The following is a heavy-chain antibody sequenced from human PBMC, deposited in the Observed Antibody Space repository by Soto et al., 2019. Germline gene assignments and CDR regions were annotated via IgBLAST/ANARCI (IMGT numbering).Heavy chain of an antibody. V-gene: IGHV3-30*18. Sequence: QVQLVESGGGVVQPGRSLRLSCAASGFTFSSYGMHWVRQAPGKGLEWVAVISYDGSNKYYADSVKGRFTISRDNSKNTLYLQMNSLRAEDTAVYYCAKAATGYCSSPSCPYFDYWGQGTLVTVSS. CDR1: GFTFSSYG. J-gene: IGHJ4*02. CDR2: ISYDGSNK. D-gene: IGHD2-2*01. CDR3: AKAATGYCSSPSCPYFDY.